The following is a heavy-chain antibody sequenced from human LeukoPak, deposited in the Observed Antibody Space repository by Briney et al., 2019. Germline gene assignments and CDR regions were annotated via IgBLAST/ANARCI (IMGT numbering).Heavy chain of an antibody. J-gene: IGHJ4*02. CDR2: IYYSGIT. V-gene: IGHV4-30-4*07. Sequence: SQTLSLTCAVSGGSISSGAYSWSWIRQPPGKGLEWIGYIYYSGITYYNPSLKGRVAISVDTSKNQFSLKLSSVTAADTAVYYCARTYSYGYWYFDYWGQGTLVTVSS. CDR3: ARTYSYGYWYFDY. CDR1: GGSISSGAYS. D-gene: IGHD5-18*01.